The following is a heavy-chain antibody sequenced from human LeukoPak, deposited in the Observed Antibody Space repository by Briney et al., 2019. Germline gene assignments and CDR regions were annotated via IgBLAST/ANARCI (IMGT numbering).Heavy chain of an antibody. CDR2: INPNSGGT. Sequence: GASVKVSCKASGYTFTGYYMHWVRQAPGQGLEWMGWINPNSGGTNYAQKFQGWVTMTRDTSISTAYMELSRLRSDDTAVYYCARQAAAGTLYFDYWGQGTLVTVSS. D-gene: IGHD6-13*01. CDR1: GYTFTGYY. V-gene: IGHV1-2*04. J-gene: IGHJ4*02. CDR3: ARQAAAGTLYFDY.